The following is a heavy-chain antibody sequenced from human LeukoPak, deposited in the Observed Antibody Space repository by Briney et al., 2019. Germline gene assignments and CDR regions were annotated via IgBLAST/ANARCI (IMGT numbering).Heavy chain of an antibody. J-gene: IGHJ4*02. D-gene: IGHD2-21*02. V-gene: IGHV1-69*04. CDR1: GGTFSSYA. CDR3: ASYIVVVTAMSPFGY. CDR2: VIPILGIA. Sequence: GASVKVSCKASGGTFSSYAISWVRQAPGQGLEWMGRVIPILGIANYAQKFQGRVTITADKSTSTAYMELSSLRSEDTAVYYCASYIVVVTAMSPFGYWGQGTLVTVSS.